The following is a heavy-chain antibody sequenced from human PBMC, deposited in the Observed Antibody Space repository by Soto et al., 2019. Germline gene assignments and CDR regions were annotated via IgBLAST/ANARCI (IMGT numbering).Heavy chain of an antibody. CDR1: GGSISSGGYY. D-gene: IGHD6-6*01. Sequence: SETLSLTCTVSGGSISSGGYYWSWIRQHPGKGLEWIGYIYYSGSTYYNPSLKSRVTISVDTSKNQFSLKLSSVTAADTAVYYCARDNEYRSSSRWFDPWCQGTLVTVSS. J-gene: IGHJ5*02. CDR3: ARDNEYRSSSRWFDP. V-gene: IGHV4-31*03. CDR2: IYYSGST.